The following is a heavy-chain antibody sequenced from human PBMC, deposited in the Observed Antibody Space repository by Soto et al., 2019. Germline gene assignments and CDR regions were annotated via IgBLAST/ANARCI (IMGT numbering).Heavy chain of an antibody. V-gene: IGHV3-33*01. Sequence: QVQLVESGGGVVQPGRSLRLSCAASGFTFSSYGMHWVRQAPGKGLEWVAVIWYDGSNKYYADSVKGRFTISRDNSKNTRYLQRNSLRAEDTAVYYCARDCAGYSSGWYQRGGFDYWGQGTLVTVSS. J-gene: IGHJ4*02. CDR3: ARDCAGYSSGWYQRGGFDY. D-gene: IGHD6-19*01. CDR2: IWYDGSNK. CDR1: GFTFSSYG.